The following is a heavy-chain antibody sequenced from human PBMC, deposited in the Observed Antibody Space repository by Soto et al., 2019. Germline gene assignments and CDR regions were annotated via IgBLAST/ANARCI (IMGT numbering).Heavy chain of an antibody. J-gene: IGHJ5*02. CDR3: ASPDPGSSRRGLPAAALDP. D-gene: IGHD6-13*01. CDR1: GYTFTSYG. CDR2: ISAYNGNT. Sequence: QVQLVQSGAEVKKPGASVKVSCKASGYTFTSYGITWVRQAPGQGLEWMGWISAYNGNTNYAQKLQGRVTMTTDTTTSTAYMELRSLRADDAAVYYCASPDPGSSRRGLPAAALDPWGQGTLVTVS. V-gene: IGHV1-18*01.